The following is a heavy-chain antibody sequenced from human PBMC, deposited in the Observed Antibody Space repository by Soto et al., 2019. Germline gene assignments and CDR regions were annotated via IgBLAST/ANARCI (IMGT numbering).Heavy chain of an antibody. V-gene: IGHV1-46*01. Sequence: GASVKVSCKASGYTFTSYYMHWVRQAPGQGLEWMGIINPSGGSTSYAQKFQGRVTMTRDTSTSTVYMELSSLRSEDTAVYYCARDGGDIVLPREHWFDPWGQGTLVTVSS. CDR1: GYTFTSYY. CDR2: INPSGGST. D-gene: IGHD2-8*02. J-gene: IGHJ5*02. CDR3: ARDGGDIVLPREHWFDP.